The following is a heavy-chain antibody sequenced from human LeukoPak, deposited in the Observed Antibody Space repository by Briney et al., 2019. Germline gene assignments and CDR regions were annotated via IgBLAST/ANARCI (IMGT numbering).Heavy chain of an antibody. V-gene: IGHV3-33*01. CDR3: ARSAGIAATIVLGY. CDR1: GFTFNNYG. D-gene: IGHD5-12*01. Sequence: GGSLRLSCAASGFTFNNYGIHWVRQAPGKGLEWVAVMWYGRTDKYYADSVKGRFTISRDNSKNTLFIEMNSLRAEDTAVYYCARSAGIAATIVLGYWGQGTLVTVPS. CDR2: MWYGRTDK. J-gene: IGHJ4*02.